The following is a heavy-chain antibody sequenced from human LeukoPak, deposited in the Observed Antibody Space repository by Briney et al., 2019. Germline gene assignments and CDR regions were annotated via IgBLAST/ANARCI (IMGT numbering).Heavy chain of an antibody. CDR3: VNAGQWFGELSAFDI. CDR1: GFTFSSYA. Sequence: GGSLRLSCSASGFTFSSYAMHWVRQAPGKGLEYVSAISSNGGRTYYADSVKGRFTISRDNSKNTLYLQMSSLRAEDTAVYYCVNAGQWFGELSAFDIWGQGTMVTVSS. J-gene: IGHJ3*02. D-gene: IGHD3-10*01. CDR2: ISSNGGRT. V-gene: IGHV3-64D*06.